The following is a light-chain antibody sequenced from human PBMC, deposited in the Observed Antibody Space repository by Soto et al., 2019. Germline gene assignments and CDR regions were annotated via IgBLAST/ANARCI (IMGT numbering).Light chain of an antibody. CDR3: QHHRT. J-gene: IGKJ1*01. CDR1: QSISSW. Sequence: DIQMTQSPSTLSASVGDRVTITCRASQSISSWLAWYQQKPGKAPKLLIYDASSLESGVPSRFSGSGSGTEFTLTISSLQPDDFATYYCQHHRTFGQGTKVDIK. CDR2: DAS. V-gene: IGKV1-5*01.